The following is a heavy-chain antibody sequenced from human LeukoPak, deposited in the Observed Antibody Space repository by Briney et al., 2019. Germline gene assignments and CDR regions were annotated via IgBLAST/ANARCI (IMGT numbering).Heavy chain of an antibody. V-gene: IGHV3-30-3*01. CDR1: GFTISSYA. CDR3: ASETQYSSSSLYFDY. D-gene: IGHD6-6*01. Sequence: GGSLRLSCAASGFTISSYAMHWVRQAPGKGLEWVAVISYDGSNKYYTDSVKGRFTISRDNSKNTLYLQMNSLRAEDTAVYYCASETQYSSSSLYFDYWGQGTLVTVSS. J-gene: IGHJ4*02. CDR2: ISYDGSNK.